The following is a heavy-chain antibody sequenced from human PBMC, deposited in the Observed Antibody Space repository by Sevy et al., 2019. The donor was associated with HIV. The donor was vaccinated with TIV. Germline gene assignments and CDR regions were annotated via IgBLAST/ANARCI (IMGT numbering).Heavy chain of an antibody. V-gene: IGHV1-69*13. J-gene: IGHJ6*02. CDR1: GDTFGNYA. CDR3: ARSNPDGYNYSYYYGMDV. D-gene: IGHD5-12*01. CDR2: IIPVFGSA. Sequence: AAVKVSCKASGDTFGNYAIAWVRQAPRQGLERMGGIIPVFGSANSPQKFQDRVTITADVSTSTAYMELRSLTSEDTAVYYCARSNPDGYNYSYYYGMDVWGQGTTVTVSS.